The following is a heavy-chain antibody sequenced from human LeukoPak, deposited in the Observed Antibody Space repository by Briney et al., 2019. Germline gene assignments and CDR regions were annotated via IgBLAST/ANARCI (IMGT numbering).Heavy chain of an antibody. V-gene: IGHV5-51*01. CDR2: IYPGDSDT. J-gene: IGHJ5*01. D-gene: IGHD2-15*01. CDR3: ARQEYCSGGSCYTWFDS. CDR1: GYSFTSYW. Sequence: GESLQISCQGSGYSFTSYWIAWVRQMPGKGLEWMGIIYPGDSDTRFSPSFQGQVTISADKSISTAYLQWSSLKASDTAMYYCARQEYCSGGSCYTWFDSWGQGTLVTVSS.